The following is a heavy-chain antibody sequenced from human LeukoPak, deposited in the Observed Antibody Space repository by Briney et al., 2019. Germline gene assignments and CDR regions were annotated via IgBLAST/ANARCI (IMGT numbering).Heavy chain of an antibody. V-gene: IGHV3-21*01. D-gene: IGHD6-13*01. Sequence: GGSLRLSCAASGFTFSNYWMHWVRQAPGKGLEWVSFISSSRSYIYYADSVKGRFTISRDNAKNSLYLQMNSLRAEDTAVYYCARFIAAPYYFDYWGQGTLVTVSS. J-gene: IGHJ4*02. CDR2: ISSSRSYI. CDR1: GFTFSNYW. CDR3: ARFIAAPYYFDY.